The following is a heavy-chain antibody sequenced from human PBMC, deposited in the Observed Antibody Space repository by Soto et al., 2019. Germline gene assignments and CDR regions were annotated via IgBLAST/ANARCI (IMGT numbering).Heavy chain of an antibody. D-gene: IGHD3-22*01. V-gene: IGHV3-30-3*01. J-gene: IGHJ4*02. CDR1: GFTFSSHV. CDR2: ISYDGSNK. CDR3: ARGVPNYYESSAYQYRLDY. Sequence: QVQLVESGGGVVQPGRSLRLSCAASGFTFSSHVMHWVRQAPGKGLVWVAVISYDGSNKYYADSVKGRFTISRDNSKNTLYLQMNSLRTEDTAVYYCARGVPNYYESSAYQYRLDYWGQGTLVTVSS.